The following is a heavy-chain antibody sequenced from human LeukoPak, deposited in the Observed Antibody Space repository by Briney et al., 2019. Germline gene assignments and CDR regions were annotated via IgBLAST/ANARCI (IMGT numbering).Heavy chain of an antibody. V-gene: IGHV3-7*01. D-gene: IGHD5-12*01. Sequence: GGSLRLSCAASGFTFSLHSMNWVRQAPGKGLEWVANIKQDGSEKYYVDSVKGRFTISRDNAKNSLYLQMNSLRAEDTAVYYCARGLRYSPWGQGTLVTVSS. CDR3: ARGLRYSP. CDR1: GFTFSLHS. CDR2: IKQDGSEK. J-gene: IGHJ5*02.